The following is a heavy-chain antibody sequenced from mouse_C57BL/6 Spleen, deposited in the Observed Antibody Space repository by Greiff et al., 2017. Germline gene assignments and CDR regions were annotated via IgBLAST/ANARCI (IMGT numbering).Heavy chain of an antibody. CDR2: IDPSDSET. V-gene: IGHV1-52*01. CDR1: GYTFTSYW. Sequence: QVQLQQSGAELVRPGSSVKLSCKASGYTFTSYWMHWVKQRPIQGLEWIGNIDPSDSETHYNQKFKDKATLTVDKSSSTAYMQLSSLTSEDSAVYYCARRGCSSKYAMECWGQGPSVS. J-gene: IGHJ4*01. CDR3: ARRGCSSKYAMEC. D-gene: IGHD1-1*01.